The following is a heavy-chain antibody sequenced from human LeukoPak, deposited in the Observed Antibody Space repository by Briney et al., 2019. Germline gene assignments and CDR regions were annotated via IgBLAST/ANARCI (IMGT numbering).Heavy chain of an antibody. V-gene: IGHV4-31*11. D-gene: IGHD5-24*01. CDR1: GGSISSGDYY. Sequence: SETLSLTCAVSGGSISSGDYYWSWIRQHPGKGLEWIAYIYYSGSTYYNPSLKSRVTISVDTSKNQFSLKLGSVTAADTAVYYCALRRDGYNSIDYWGQGTLVTVSS. CDR3: ALRRDGYNSIDY. CDR2: IYYSGST. J-gene: IGHJ4*02.